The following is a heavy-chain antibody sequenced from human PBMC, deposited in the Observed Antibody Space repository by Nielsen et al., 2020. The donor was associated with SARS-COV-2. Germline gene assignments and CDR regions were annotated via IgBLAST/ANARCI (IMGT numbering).Heavy chain of an antibody. V-gene: IGHV1-46*01. CDR1: GYTFTSYY. CDR2: INPSGGST. CDR3: ARAGIYYYDSSGYPNYGMDV. Sequence: ASVKVSCKASGYTFTSYYMHWVRQAPGQGLEWMGIINPSGGSTSYAQKFQGRVTMTRDTSMSTVYMELSSLRSEDTAVYYCARAGIYYYDSSGYPNYGMDVWGQGTTVTVSS. J-gene: IGHJ6*02. D-gene: IGHD3-22*01.